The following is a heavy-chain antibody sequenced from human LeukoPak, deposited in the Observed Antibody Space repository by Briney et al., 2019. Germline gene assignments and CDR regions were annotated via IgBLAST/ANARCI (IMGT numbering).Heavy chain of an antibody. V-gene: IGHV4-31*03. CDR1: GGSISSGGYY. Sequence: PSETLSLTCTVSGGSISSGGYYWSWIRQHPGKGLEWIGYIYYSGSTYYNPSLKSRVTISVDTSKNQFSLKLSSVTAADTAVYYCARDSRRTRKNYFDYWGQGTLVTVSS. CDR3: ARDSRRTRKNYFDY. CDR2: IYYSGST. J-gene: IGHJ4*02.